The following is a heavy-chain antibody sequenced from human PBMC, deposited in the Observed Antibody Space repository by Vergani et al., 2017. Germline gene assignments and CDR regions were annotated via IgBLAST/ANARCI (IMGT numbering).Heavy chain of an antibody. Sequence: QVQLVQSGAEVKKPGASVKVSCKASGYTFTSYAMHWLRQAPGQRLEGMGWINAGNGNTNYSQKFKGRVTITRDTSAITAYMELSSLRSEDTAVYYCARYRHYYNSSGYYYLDYWGQGTLVTVSS. J-gene: IGHJ4*02. CDR1: GYTFTSYA. CDR2: INAGNGNT. V-gene: IGHV1-3*01. D-gene: IGHD3-22*01. CDR3: ARYRHYYNSSGYYYLDY.